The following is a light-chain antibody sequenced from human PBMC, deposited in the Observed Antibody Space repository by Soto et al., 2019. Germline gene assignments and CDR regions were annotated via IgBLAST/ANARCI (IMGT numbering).Light chain of an antibody. Sequence: QSALTQPASVSGSPGQSITISCTGTSSDVGSYNLVSWYQQYPGKAPKLMISEVSKRPSVVSNRFSGSKSGNTASLTIPGLQAEDEADYYCCSYAGSITSAYVFGTGTKVTVL. CDR2: EVS. CDR1: SSDVGSYNL. V-gene: IGLV2-23*02. J-gene: IGLJ1*01. CDR3: CSYAGSITSAYV.